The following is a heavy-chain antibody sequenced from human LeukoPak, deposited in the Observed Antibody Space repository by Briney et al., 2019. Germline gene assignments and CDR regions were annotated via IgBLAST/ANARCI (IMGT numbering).Heavy chain of an antibody. CDR2: IYYSGSP. Sequence: SETLSLTCTVSGGSISSAAYYWTWIRQHPGKGLEWIGYIYYSGSPYYNPSLKSRVTMSVDTSENQFSLKLSSVTAADTAVYYCARVRWLVRSYDYWGQGTLVTVSS. D-gene: IGHD6-19*01. CDR3: ARVRWLVRSYDY. CDR1: GGSISSAAYY. V-gene: IGHV4-31*03. J-gene: IGHJ4*02.